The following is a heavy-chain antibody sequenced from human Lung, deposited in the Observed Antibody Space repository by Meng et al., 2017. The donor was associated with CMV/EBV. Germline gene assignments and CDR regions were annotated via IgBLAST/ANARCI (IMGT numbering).Heavy chain of an antibody. Sequence: SETLSLXCTVSGASISINTYFWDWIRQPPGKGLEWIGSISYGGSTYYNSSLKSRVSISLDTSKSQLTLKLSSVTAADTAVYYCARIFPSDYYKYDMDVWGQGTTVTVS. CDR1: GASISINTYF. D-gene: IGHD3-3*01. J-gene: IGHJ6*02. CDR3: ARIFPSDYYKYDMDV. V-gene: IGHV4-39*06. CDR2: ISYGGST.